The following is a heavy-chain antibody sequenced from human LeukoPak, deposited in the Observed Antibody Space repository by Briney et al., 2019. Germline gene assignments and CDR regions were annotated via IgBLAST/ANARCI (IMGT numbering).Heavy chain of an antibody. Sequence: GASVKVSCKASGYTFTSYDINWVRQATGQGLEWMGWMNPNSGNTGYAQKFQGRVTMTRNTSISTAYMELSSLRSEDTAVYYCARGWADEHRWLQFFYGVRPRYYFDYWGQGTLVTVSS. V-gene: IGHV1-8*01. CDR3: ARGWADEHRWLQFFYGVRPRYYFDY. J-gene: IGHJ4*02. D-gene: IGHD5-24*01. CDR1: GYTFTSYD. CDR2: MNPNSGNT.